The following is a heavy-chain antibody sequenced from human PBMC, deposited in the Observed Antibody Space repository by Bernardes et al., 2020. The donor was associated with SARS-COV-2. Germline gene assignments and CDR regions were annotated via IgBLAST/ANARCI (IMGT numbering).Heavy chain of an antibody. CDR1: GFTFSSYA. V-gene: IGHV3-23*01. Sequence: VGSLCRSCAASGFTFSSYAMSWVRQAPGPGLEWVSAISGSGGSTYYADSVKGRFTISRDNSKNTLYLQMNSLRAEDTAVYYCAKDRRRERGNYYYYGMDVWGQGTTVTVSS. CDR3: AKDRRRERGNYYYYGMDV. J-gene: IGHJ6*02. D-gene: IGHD1-26*01. CDR2: ISGSGGST.